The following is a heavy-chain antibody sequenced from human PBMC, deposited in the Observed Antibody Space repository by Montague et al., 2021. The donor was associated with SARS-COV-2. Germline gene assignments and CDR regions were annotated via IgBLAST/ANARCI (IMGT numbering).Heavy chain of an antibody. Sequence: SETLSLTCTVSGGSISSYYWSRIRQPPGKGLEWIGYIYYSGSTNXXPSLKSRVTISVDTSKNQFSLKLSSVTAADTAVYYCARGREYSSSAGFDYWGQGTLVTVSS. CDR2: IYYSGST. V-gene: IGHV4-59*01. CDR3: ARGREYSSSAGFDY. CDR1: GGSISSYY. J-gene: IGHJ4*02. D-gene: IGHD6-6*01.